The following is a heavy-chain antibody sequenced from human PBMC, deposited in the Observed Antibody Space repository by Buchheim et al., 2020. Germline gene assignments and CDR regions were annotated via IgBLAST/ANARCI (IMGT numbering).Heavy chain of an antibody. CDR1: GFTFSSYA. V-gene: IGHV3-30-3*01. D-gene: IGHD5-18*01. CDR2: ISYDGSNK. CDR3: AREGNVDTAMVTASFFDY. Sequence: QVQLVESGGGVVQPGRSLRLSCAASGFTFSSYAMHWVRQAPGKGLEWVAVISYDGSNKYYADSVKGRFTISRDTSKNTLSLQMNSLRAEDTAVYYCAREGNVDTAMVTASFFDYWGQGTL. J-gene: IGHJ4*02.